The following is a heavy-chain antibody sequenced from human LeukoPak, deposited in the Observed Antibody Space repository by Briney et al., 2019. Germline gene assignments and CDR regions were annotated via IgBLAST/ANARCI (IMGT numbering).Heavy chain of an antibody. CDR2: ISSSGSTI. J-gene: IGHJ4*02. V-gene: IGHV3-11*01. CDR3: ARLLWLGELPDY. D-gene: IGHD3-10*01. CDR1: GFTFSDYY. Sequence: GGSLRLSCAASGFTFSDYYMSWIRQAPGKGLEWGSYISSSGSTIYYAESVKGRFTISRENAKNSVYLQMNSLRAEDTAVYYCARLLWLGELPDYWGQGTLVTVSS.